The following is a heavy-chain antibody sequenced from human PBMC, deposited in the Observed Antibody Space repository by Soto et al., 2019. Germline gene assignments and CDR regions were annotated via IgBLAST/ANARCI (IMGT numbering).Heavy chain of an antibody. CDR2: IYPGDSDT. CDR3: ARPAFLTQVHYYYYVMDV. CDR1: GYSFTSYW. V-gene: IGHV5-51*01. J-gene: IGHJ6*02. D-gene: IGHD3-16*01. Sequence: PGESLKISCKGSGYSFTSYWIGWVRQMPGKGLEWMGIIYPGDSDTRYSPSFQGQVTISADKSISTAYLQWSSLKASDTAMYYCARPAFLTQVHYYYYVMDVWGQGTTVTVSS.